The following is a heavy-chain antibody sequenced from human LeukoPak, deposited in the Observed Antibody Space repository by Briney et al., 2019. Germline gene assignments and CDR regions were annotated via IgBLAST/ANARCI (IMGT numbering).Heavy chain of an antibody. CDR3: ARENYGSGSL. CDR1: GYSFSSYY. Sequence: GASVKVSCKASGYSFSSYYINWVRQAPGQGLEWMGLVNPGNDYTKYAQTFQGRVTMTRDTSISTAYMELSRLRSDDTAVYYCARENYGSGSLWGQGTLVTVSS. V-gene: IGHV1-2*02. J-gene: IGHJ4*02. D-gene: IGHD3-10*01. CDR2: VNPGNDYT.